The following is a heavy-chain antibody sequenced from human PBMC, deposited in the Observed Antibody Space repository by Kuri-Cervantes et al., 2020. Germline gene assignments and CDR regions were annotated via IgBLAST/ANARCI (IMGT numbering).Heavy chain of an antibody. Sequence: GGSLRLSCAASGFTFSSYSMNWVRQAPGKGLEWVSAISGSGGSTYYADSVKGRFTISRDNSKSTLYLQMNSLRAEDTAVYYCAKDRRIMITFGGDDYWGQGTLVTVSS. D-gene: IGHD3-16*01. CDR2: ISGSGGST. CDR1: GFTFSSYS. J-gene: IGHJ4*02. V-gene: IGHV3-23*01. CDR3: AKDRRIMITFGGDDY.